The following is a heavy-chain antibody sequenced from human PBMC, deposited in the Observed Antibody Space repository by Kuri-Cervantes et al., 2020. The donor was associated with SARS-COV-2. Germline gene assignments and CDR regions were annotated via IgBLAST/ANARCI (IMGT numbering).Heavy chain of an antibody. J-gene: IGHJ4*02. Sequence: ETLSLTCTVSGGSISSYYWSWIRQPPGKGLEWIGYIYYSGTTNYNPSLKSRVTISVDTSKSHFSLKVNSVTAADTAVYYCARSTRWSGPLDYWGQGTLVTVSS. CDR2: IYYSGTT. D-gene: IGHD3-3*01. CDR3: ARSTRWSGPLDY. V-gene: IGHV4-59*01. CDR1: GGSISSYY.